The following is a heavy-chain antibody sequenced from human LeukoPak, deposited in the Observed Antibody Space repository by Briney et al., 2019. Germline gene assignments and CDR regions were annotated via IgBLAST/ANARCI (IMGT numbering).Heavy chain of an antibody. CDR1: GGSISSYY. D-gene: IGHD6-19*01. CDR2: IYTSGST. CDR3: ARGGWYFGDYYYYMDV. Sequence: PSETLSLTCTVSGGSISSYYWSWIRQPAGKGLEWIGRIYTSGSTNYNPSLKSRVTISVDTSKNQFSLKLSSVTAADTAVYYCARGGWYFGDYYYYMDVWGKGTTVTISS. V-gene: IGHV4-4*07. J-gene: IGHJ6*03.